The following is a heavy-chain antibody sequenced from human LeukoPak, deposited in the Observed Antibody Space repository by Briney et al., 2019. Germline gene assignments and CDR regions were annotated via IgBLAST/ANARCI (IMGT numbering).Heavy chain of an antibody. CDR1: GGSFSGYY. Sequence: SETLSLTCAVYGGSFSGYYWSWIRQPPGKGLEWIGEINHSGSTNYNPSLKSRVTISVDTSKNQFSLKLSSVTAADTAVYYCATRVGADFDYWGQGTLVTVSS. D-gene: IGHD1-26*01. CDR2: INHSGST. J-gene: IGHJ4*02. CDR3: ATRVGADFDY. V-gene: IGHV4-34*01.